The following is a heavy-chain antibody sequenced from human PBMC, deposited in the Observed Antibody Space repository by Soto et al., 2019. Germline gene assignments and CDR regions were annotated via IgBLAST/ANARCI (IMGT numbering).Heavy chain of an antibody. J-gene: IGHJ4*02. CDR3: AKKATIQLGYCSGGSCKIDY. CDR1: GFTFSSYA. V-gene: IGHV3-23*01. D-gene: IGHD2-15*01. CDR2: ISGSGGST. Sequence: GGSLRLSCAASGFTFSSYAMSWVRQAPGKGLEWVSAISGSGGSTNYADSVQGRFTISRDNSKNTLYLQMNSLRAEDTAIYYCAKKATIQLGYCSGGSCKIDYWGQGTLVTVS.